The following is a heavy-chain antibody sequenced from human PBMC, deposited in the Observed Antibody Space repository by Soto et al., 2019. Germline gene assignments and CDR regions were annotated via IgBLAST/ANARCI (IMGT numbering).Heavy chain of an antibody. Sequence: SETLSLTCTVSGGSISSYYWSWIRQPPGKGLEWIGYIYYSGSTNYNPSLKSRVTISVDTSKNQFSLKLSSVTAADTAVYYCARLTYSSSSRYYYYYYMDVWGKGTTVTVSS. CDR1: GGSISSYY. V-gene: IGHV4-59*08. J-gene: IGHJ6*03. CDR2: IYYSGST. CDR3: ARLTYSSSSRYYYYYYMDV. D-gene: IGHD6-6*01.